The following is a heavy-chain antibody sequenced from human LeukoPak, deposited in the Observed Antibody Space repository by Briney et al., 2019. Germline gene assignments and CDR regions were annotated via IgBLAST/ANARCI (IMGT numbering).Heavy chain of an antibody. CDR3: ARGGTSGDGGRYWFDP. CDR1: GYTFTGYY. CDR2: INPNSGGT. J-gene: IGHJ5*02. V-gene: IGHV1-2*02. D-gene: IGHD4-17*01. Sequence: ASVKVSCKASGYTFTGYYMHWVRQAPGQGLEWMGWINPNSGGTNYAQQFQGRVTMTRDTSISTAYMELSRLRSDDTAVYYCARGGTSGDGGRYWFDPWGHGTLVTVSS.